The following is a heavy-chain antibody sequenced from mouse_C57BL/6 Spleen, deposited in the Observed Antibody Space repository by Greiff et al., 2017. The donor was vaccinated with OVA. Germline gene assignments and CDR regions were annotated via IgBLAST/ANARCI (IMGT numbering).Heavy chain of an antibody. CDR1: GFTFSDYG. Sequence: VQLKESGGGLVKPGGSLKLSCAASGFTFSDYGMHWVRQAPEKGLEWVAYISSGSSTIYYADTVKGRFTISRDNAKNTLFRQMTSLRSEDTAMYYCARDYYGSSYGYWGQGTTLTVSS. J-gene: IGHJ2*01. V-gene: IGHV5-17*01. CDR3: ARDYYGSSYGY. D-gene: IGHD1-1*01. CDR2: ISSGSSTI.